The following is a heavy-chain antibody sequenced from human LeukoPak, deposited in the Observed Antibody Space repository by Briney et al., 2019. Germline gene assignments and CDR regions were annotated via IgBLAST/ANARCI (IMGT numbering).Heavy chain of an antibody. D-gene: IGHD2-21*01. J-gene: IGHJ1*01. CDR3: ASAREYCGSAECYEYFQH. CDR1: GFTFNTYW. Sequence: PGGSLRLSCAASGFTFNTYWMHWVRQAPGKGLVWVSRITSDGSSTSYADSVKGRFTISRDNSRNTLFLQMNSLRAEDTALYYCASAREYCGSAECYEYFQHWGQGTLVTVSS. CDR2: ITSDGSST. V-gene: IGHV3-74*01.